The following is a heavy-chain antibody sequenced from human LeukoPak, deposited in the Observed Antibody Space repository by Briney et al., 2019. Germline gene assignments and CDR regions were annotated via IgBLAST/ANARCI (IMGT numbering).Heavy chain of an antibody. Sequence: SETLSLTCTVSGGSISSGGYYWSWIRQPPGKGLEWIGNIYYSGSTNYNPSLKSRVTISVDTSKNQFSLKLNSVTAADTAVYYCAREIPVTTFWSRNYMDVWGKGTTVTVSS. V-gene: IGHV4-61*08. CDR2: IYYSGST. D-gene: IGHD4-11*01. J-gene: IGHJ6*03. CDR3: AREIPVTTFWSRNYMDV. CDR1: GGSISSGGYY.